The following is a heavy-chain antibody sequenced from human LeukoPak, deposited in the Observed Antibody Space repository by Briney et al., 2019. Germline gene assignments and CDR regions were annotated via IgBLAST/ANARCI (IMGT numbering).Heavy chain of an antibody. CDR1: GFIFNNYA. V-gene: IGHV3-23*01. Sequence: GGSLRLSCAASGFIFNNYAMSWVRQAPGKGLEWVSAISESGGETYHADSVKGRFTISRDTSKSTLYLQLNSLRAEDTAIYYRAKGIDSTGYYPFDYWGQGTLVTVSS. J-gene: IGHJ4*02. D-gene: IGHD3-22*01. CDR3: AKGIDSTGYYPFDY. CDR2: ISESGGET.